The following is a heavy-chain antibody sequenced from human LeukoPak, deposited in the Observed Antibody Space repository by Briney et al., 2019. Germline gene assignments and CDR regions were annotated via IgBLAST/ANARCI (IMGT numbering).Heavy chain of an antibody. CDR1: GITLSNYG. D-gene: IGHD3-22*01. CDR3: AKRGVVIRVILVGFHKEAYYFDS. J-gene: IGHJ4*02. CDR2: VSDSGGST. V-gene: IGHV3-23*01. Sequence: GGSLRLSCAVSGITLSNYGMSWVRQAPGKGLEWVAGVSDSGGSTNYADSVKGRFTISRDNPKNTLYLQMNSLRAEDTAVYFCAKRGVVIRVILVGFHKEAYYFDSWGQGALVTVSS.